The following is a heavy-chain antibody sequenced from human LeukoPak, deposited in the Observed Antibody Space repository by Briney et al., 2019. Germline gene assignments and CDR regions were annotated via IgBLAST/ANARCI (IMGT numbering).Heavy chain of an antibody. J-gene: IGHJ5*02. Sequence: SETLSLTCGIHGGSFSGYYWSWIRQTPQKGLEWLGEINHRGSTNHNPSLKSRVTLSVDKSNNQFSLKVVSVTAADTAVYYCARSLTALTIYNWFDPWGQGTLVTVSS. CDR3: ARSLTALTIYNWFDP. V-gene: IGHV4-34*01. D-gene: IGHD4-17*01. CDR1: GGSFSGYY. CDR2: INHRGST.